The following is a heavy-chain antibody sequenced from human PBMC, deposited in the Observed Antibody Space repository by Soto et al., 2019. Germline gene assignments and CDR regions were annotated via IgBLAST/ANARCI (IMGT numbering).Heavy chain of an antibody. CDR3: ARTGKFYYYDTTGLPFDP. CDR1: GDTIITGGYT. J-gene: IGHJ5*01. V-gene: IGHV4-30-2*01. Sequence: SETLSLTCDVSGDTIITGGYTWALIRQPPGKALEWIGHTYHSGNPYYNPSLKSRVIISVDRSKNQFSLKVRSVTAADTAVYFCARTGKFYYYDTTGLPFDPWGPGILVTVSS. CDR2: TYHSGNP. D-gene: IGHD3-22*01.